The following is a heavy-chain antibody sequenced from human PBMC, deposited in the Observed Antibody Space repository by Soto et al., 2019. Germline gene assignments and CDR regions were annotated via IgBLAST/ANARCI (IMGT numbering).Heavy chain of an antibody. CDR1: GYTFTGYY. CDR3: ARVKITIFGVVIIPRAFDI. D-gene: IGHD3-3*01. Sequence: ASVKVSCKASGYTFTGYYMHWVRQAPGQGLEWMGWINPNSGGTNYAQKFQGWVTMTRDTSISTAYMELSRLRSDDTAVYYCARVKITIFGVVIIPRAFDIWGQGTMVTVSS. J-gene: IGHJ3*02. V-gene: IGHV1-2*04. CDR2: INPNSGGT.